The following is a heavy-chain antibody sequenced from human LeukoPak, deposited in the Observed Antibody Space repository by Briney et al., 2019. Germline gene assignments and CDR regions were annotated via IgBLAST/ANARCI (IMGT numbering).Heavy chain of an antibody. J-gene: IGHJ4*02. Sequence: PSETLSLTCTVSGGSISSYYWSWIRQPPGKGLEWIGYTYYSGSTNYNPSLKSRVTISVDTSKNQFSLKLSSVTAADTAVYYCARDQGIAAAGTGGLDYWGQGTLVTVSS. D-gene: IGHD6-13*01. CDR2: TYYSGST. V-gene: IGHV4-59*01. CDR3: ARDQGIAAAGTGGLDY. CDR1: GGSISSYY.